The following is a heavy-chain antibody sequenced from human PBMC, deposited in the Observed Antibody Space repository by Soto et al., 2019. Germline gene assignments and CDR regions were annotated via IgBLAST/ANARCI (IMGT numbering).Heavy chain of an antibody. CDR1: GGSISNYY. V-gene: IGHV4-59*01. D-gene: IGHD3-16*01. Sequence: QVQLQESGPGLVKPSETLSLTCTVSGGSISNYYWSWIRQPPGKGLEWIGYIYDSGSTNYNPSLKSLVIISVDTSKKQFALNLSSVTAADAAVYYCARGWGYFDYWGQGTMVTVSS. CDR3: ARGWGYFDY. CDR2: IYDSGST. J-gene: IGHJ4*02.